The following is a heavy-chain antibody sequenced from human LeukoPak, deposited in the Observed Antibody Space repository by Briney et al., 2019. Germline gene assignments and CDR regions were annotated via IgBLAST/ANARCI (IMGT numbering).Heavy chain of an antibody. Sequence: ASVKVSCKASGYTFTGHYMHWVRQAPGQGLEWMGWINPNSGGTNYAQKFQGRVTMTRDTSITTAYMELSRLTYDDTAVDYCARDQWRDGSGWYPYHDYWGQGTLVTVSS. J-gene: IGHJ4*02. CDR1: GYTFTGHY. CDR3: ARDQWRDGSGWYPYHDY. CDR2: INPNSGGT. D-gene: IGHD6-19*01. V-gene: IGHV1-2*02.